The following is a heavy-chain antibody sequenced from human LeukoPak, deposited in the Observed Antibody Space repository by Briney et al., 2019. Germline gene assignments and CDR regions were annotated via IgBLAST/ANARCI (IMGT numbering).Heavy chain of an antibody. CDR3: AREYYDSISYYFDY. CDR1: GGSFSGYY. CDR2: INHSGST. V-gene: IGHV4-34*01. Sequence: SETLSLTCAVYGGSFSGYYWSWIRQPPGKGLEWIGEINHSGSTNDNPSLKSRVTISVDTSKNQFSLKLSSVTAADTAVYYCAREYYDSISYYFDYWGQGTLVTVSS. J-gene: IGHJ4*02. D-gene: IGHD3-22*01.